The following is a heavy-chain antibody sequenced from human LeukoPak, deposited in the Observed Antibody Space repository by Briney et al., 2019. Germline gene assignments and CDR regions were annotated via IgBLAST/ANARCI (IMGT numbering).Heavy chain of an antibody. J-gene: IGHJ4*02. V-gene: IGHV3-11*06. Sequence: GGSLDFSGEASGFTFRVYTMTGFRKAPGRGLEWISYIGIDSGNTNYADSVKGRFTISGDKAKNSLYLQVNSLRVEDTAVYYCARDYKYAFDNWGQGTLVTVSS. CDR3: ARDYKYAFDN. CDR2: IGIDSGNT. D-gene: IGHD5-24*01. CDR1: GFTFRVYT.